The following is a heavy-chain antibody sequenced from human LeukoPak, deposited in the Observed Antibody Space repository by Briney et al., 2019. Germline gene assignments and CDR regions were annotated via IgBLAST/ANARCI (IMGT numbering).Heavy chain of an antibody. J-gene: IGHJ4*02. Sequence: SETLSLTCTVSGGSISSGGYYWSWIRQHPGKGLEWIGYIYYSGSTYYNPSLKSRVTISVDTSKNQFSLKLSSVTAADTAVYYCARGPQQWLRRSGYYFDYWGQGTLVTVSS. CDR1: GGSISSGGYY. V-gene: IGHV4-31*03. CDR2: IYYSGST. D-gene: IGHD6-19*01. CDR3: ARGPQQWLRRSGYYFDY.